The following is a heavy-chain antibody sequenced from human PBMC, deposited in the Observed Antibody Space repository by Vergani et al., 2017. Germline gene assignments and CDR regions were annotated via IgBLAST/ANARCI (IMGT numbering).Heavy chain of an antibody. CDR1: GFTSSYYG. J-gene: IGHJ4*02. CDR2: ISYDGTQK. Sequence: QVHLVESGGGVVQPGRSLRLSCVVSGFTSSYYGVHWVRQAPGKGLEWVAGISYDGTQKYYADSVKGRFTISRDNSKSTLYLQMNSLSAEDTALYHCVKDHPVFDEWGRGTLVSVS. V-gene: IGHV3-30*18. CDR3: VKDHPVFDE.